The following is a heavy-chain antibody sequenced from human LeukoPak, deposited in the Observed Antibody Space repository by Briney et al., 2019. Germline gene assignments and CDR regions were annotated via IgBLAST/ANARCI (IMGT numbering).Heavy chain of an antibody. CDR1: GFTFSSYW. D-gene: IGHD1-26*01. V-gene: IGHV3-74*01. CDR3: ARDLLVGAKYFDY. CDR2: INSDGSRT. Sequence: GGSLRLSCAASGFTFSSYWMHWVRQAPGKGLVWVSRINSDGSRTSYADSVKGRFTISRDNAKNTLYLQMNSLRDEDTAVYYCARDLLVGAKYFDYWGQGTLVTVSS. J-gene: IGHJ4*02.